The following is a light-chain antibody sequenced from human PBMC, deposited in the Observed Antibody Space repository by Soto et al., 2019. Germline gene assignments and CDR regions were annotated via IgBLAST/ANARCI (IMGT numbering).Light chain of an antibody. CDR2: LGS. CDR3: VQAQQLPRT. CDR1: QSLLHTSGDNY. J-gene: IGKJ1*01. V-gene: IGKV2-28*01. Sequence: DIVMTQSPLSLSVTPGDPASISCRSSQSLLHTSGDNYLDWYLQRPGQSPQLLIYLGSKRASGVSHRFSGSGSCTRFTLRISRVEAEDVGVDDCVQAQQLPRTFGKGTKVEIK.